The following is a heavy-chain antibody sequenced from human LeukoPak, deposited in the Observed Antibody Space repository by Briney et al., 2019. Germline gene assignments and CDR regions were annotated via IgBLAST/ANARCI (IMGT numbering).Heavy chain of an antibody. CDR3: ARGPYSYDSSGAFDI. CDR1: GDSISSGDYY. V-gene: IGHV4-61*02. CDR2: ISSSGST. J-gene: IGHJ3*02. D-gene: IGHD3-22*01. Sequence: SETLSLTCTVSGDSISSGDYYWSWIRQPAGKGLEWIGRISSSGSTNYNPSLKGRVTISVDTSKNQFSLKLSSVTAADTAAYFCARGPYSYDSSGAFDIWGQGTMVTVSS.